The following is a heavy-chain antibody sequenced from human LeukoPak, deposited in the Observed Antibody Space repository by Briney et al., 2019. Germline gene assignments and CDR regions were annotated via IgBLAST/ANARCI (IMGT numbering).Heavy chain of an antibody. D-gene: IGHD3-10*01. J-gene: IGHJ4*02. CDR2: ISWNSGSI. V-gene: IGHV3-9*01. Sequence: GGSLRLSCAASGFTFDDYAMHWVRQAPGKGLEWVSGISWNSGSIGYADSVKGRFTISRDNAKNSLYLQMNSLRAEDTALYYCAKGPAYYGSGNTYYFDYWGQGTLVTVSS. CDR1: GFTFDDYA. CDR3: AKGPAYYGSGNTYYFDY.